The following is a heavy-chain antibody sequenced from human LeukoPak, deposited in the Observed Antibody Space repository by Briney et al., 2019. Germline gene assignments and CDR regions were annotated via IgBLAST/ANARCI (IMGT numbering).Heavy chain of an antibody. CDR1: GGSFNGYY. CDR3: ARGPPRAMVRGGHGDY. V-gene: IGHV4-34*01. CDR2: INHSGST. Sequence: SETLSLTCAVYGGSFNGYYWSWIRQPPGKGLEWIGEINHSGSTNYNPSLKSRVTISVDTSKNQFSLKLSSVTAADTAVYYCARGPPRAMVRGGHGDYWGQGTLVTVSS. D-gene: IGHD3-10*01. J-gene: IGHJ4*02.